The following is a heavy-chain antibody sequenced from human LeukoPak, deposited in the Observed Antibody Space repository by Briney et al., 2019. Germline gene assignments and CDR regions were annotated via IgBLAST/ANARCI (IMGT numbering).Heavy chain of an antibody. Sequence: ASVKVSCKASGYTFTGYGISWVRQAPGQGLEWLGWISGYNGHTKYAQKLQGRVTMTTDTSTTTAYMELRSLRSDDTAVYYCARDGRHRYYYDRSGNYGSWFDPWGQGTLVTVSS. CDR2: ISGYNGHT. V-gene: IGHV1-18*01. CDR3: ARDGRHRYYYDRSGNYGSWFDP. J-gene: IGHJ5*02. CDR1: GYTFTGYG. D-gene: IGHD3-22*01.